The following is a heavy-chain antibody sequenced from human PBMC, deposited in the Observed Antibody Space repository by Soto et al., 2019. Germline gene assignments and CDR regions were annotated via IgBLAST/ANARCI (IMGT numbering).Heavy chain of an antibody. CDR1: GFTFSSYS. CDR2: ISSSGSYI. J-gene: IGHJ6*02. Sequence: EVQLVESGGGLVKPGGSLRLSCAASGFTFSSYSMNWVRQAPGKGLEWVSSISSSGSYIYYADSVKGRFTTSRDNAKNALYLQMNSLRAEDTAVYYCAGGIAAAGTGGYYYYYYGMDVWGQVTTVTVSS. CDR3: AGGIAAAGTGGYYYYYYGMDV. D-gene: IGHD6-13*01. V-gene: IGHV3-21*01.